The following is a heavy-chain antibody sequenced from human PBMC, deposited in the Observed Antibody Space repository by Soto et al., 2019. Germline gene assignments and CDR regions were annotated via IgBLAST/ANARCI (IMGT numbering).Heavy chain of an antibody. Sequence: PSETLSLTCTFSVGSVRGYYWTCIRHPPGKGLEWIGYIYYTGRTKYNPSLKSRVAISVDTSENQFSLKLSSVTAADTAVYYCAREVSSYGYRYFESWGQGTLVSVSS. CDR1: VGSVRGYY. V-gene: IGHV4-59*02. CDR2: IYYTGRT. J-gene: IGHJ4*02. D-gene: IGHD3-16*01. CDR3: AREVSSYGYRYFES.